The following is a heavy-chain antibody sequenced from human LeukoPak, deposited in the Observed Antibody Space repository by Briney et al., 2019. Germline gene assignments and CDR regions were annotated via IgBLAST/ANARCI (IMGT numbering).Heavy chain of an antibody. CDR1: GFTFSSYS. J-gene: IGHJ4*02. CDR2: ISSSSSYI. D-gene: IGHD5-24*01. Sequence: GGSLRLSCAASGFTFSSYSMNWVRQAPGKGLEWVSSISSSSSYIYYADSVKGRFTISRDNAKNSLYLQMSSLRAEDTAVYYCARDLELAYFDYWGQGTLVTVSS. V-gene: IGHV3-21*01. CDR3: ARDLELAYFDY.